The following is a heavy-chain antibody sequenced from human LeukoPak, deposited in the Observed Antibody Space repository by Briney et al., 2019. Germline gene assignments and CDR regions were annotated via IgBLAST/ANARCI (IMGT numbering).Heavy chain of an antibody. CDR2: IYYSGST. D-gene: IGHD3-3*01. CDR3: ARHAYYDFWSGQHAFDI. Sequence: PSETLSLTCTVSGGSISSYYWGWIRQPPGKGLEWIGSIYYSGSTYYNPSLKSRVTISVDTSKNQFSLKLSSVTAADTAVYYCARHAYYDFWSGQHAFDIWGQGTMVTVSS. CDR1: GGSISSYY. J-gene: IGHJ3*02. V-gene: IGHV4-39*01.